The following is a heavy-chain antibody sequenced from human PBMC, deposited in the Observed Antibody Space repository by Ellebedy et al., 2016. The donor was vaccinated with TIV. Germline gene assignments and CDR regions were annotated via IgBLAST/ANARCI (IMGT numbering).Heavy chain of an antibody. CDR3: ASGVYDSSGYYMDY. Sequence: MPGGSLRLSCTVSGGSISSSSYYWGWIRQPPGKGLEWIGSIYYSGRTYYNPSLKSRVTISVDTSKNQFSLKLSSVTAADTAVYYCASGVYDSSGYYMDYWGQGTLVTVSS. J-gene: IGHJ4*02. CDR1: GGSISSSSYY. V-gene: IGHV4-39*01. D-gene: IGHD3-22*01. CDR2: IYYSGRT.